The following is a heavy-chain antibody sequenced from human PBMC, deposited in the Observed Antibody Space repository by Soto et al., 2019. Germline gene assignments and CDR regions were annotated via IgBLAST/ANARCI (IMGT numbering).Heavy chain of an antibody. CDR2: IYPDHSQT. CDR3: ARHLRYGSGADI. Sequence: PGQSQKIPYKGSGYNFTNYWIGWVRQMPGKGLEWMGIIYPDHSQTIYSPSLQGQVTMSADKSISTAYLQWSSLKASDTAMYYCARHLRYGSGADIWGQGTMVTVSS. D-gene: IGHD3-10*01. V-gene: IGHV5-51*01. CDR1: GYNFTNYW. J-gene: IGHJ3*02.